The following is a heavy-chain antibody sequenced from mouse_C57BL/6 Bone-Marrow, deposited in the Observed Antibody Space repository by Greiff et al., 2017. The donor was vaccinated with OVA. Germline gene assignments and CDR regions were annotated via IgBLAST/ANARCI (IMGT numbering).Heavy chain of an antibody. J-gene: IGHJ4*01. Sequence: QVQLQQSGPELVKPGASVKISCKASGYAFSSSWMNWVKQRPGKGLEWIGRIYPGDGDTNYNGKFKGKATLTADKSSSTAYMQLSSLTSEDSAVYFCARSNGSSYHYYARDYWGQGTSVTVSS. V-gene: IGHV1-82*01. CDR3: ARSNGSSYHYYARDY. CDR2: IYPGDGDT. D-gene: IGHD1-1*01. CDR1: GYAFSSSW.